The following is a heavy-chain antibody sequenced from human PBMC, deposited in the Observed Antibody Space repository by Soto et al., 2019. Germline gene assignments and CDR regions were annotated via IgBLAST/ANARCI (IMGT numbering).Heavy chain of an antibody. CDR1: GFTFSSYA. CDR2: ISGSGGST. J-gene: IGHJ4*02. Sequence: EVQLLESGGGLVQPGGSLRLSCAASGFTFSSYAMSWVRQAPGKGLEWVSAISGSGGSTYYADSVKGRFTISRDNSKNTLYLQMNSLRAEDTAVYYCAKMKGFLVATITPFDYWGQGTLVTVSS. CDR3: AKMKGFLVATITPFDY. D-gene: IGHD5-12*01. V-gene: IGHV3-23*01.